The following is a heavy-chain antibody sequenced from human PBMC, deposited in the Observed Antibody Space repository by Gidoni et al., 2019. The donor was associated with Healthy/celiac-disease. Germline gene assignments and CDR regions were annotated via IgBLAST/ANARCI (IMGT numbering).Heavy chain of an antibody. CDR1: GGTFSSYA. V-gene: IGHV1-69*01. CDR2: IIPIFGTA. CDR3: ARGRLSKGGAFDI. Sequence: QVQLVQSGAEGTKPGSSVKVSCKASGGTFSSYAISWVRQAPGQGLEWMVGIIPIFGTASYAQKFQGRVTITADESTSTAYMGLSSLRSEDTAVYYCARGRLSKGGAFDIWGQGTMVTVSS. D-gene: IGHD3-16*02. J-gene: IGHJ3*02.